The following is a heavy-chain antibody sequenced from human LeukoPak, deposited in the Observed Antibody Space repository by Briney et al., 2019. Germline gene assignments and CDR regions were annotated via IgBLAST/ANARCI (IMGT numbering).Heavy chain of an antibody. D-gene: IGHD4-23*01. Sequence: PGGSLRLSCAASGFTVNSNFMSWVRQAPGKGLEWASVIYTGGTTYYADSVKGRFTISRDNSKNTLYLQMNSLRAEDTAVYYCAREGDYGGIPGYYYGLDVWGQGTTVTVSS. V-gene: IGHV3-53*01. CDR1: GFTVNSNF. J-gene: IGHJ6*02. CDR3: AREGDYGGIPGYYYGLDV. CDR2: IYTGGTT.